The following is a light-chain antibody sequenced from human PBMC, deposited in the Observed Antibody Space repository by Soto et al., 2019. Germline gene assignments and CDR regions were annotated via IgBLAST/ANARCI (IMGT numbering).Light chain of an antibody. V-gene: IGKV1-9*01. Sequence: DIQLTQSPSFLSASVGDRVTITCRASQDIVTYLAWYQQKPGKAPKLLIYAASTLQSGVPSRFSGSGSGTEFTRTITSLQPEDFATYYCQQLNTYPRTVGQGTKLEIK. CDR3: QQLNTYPRT. CDR1: QDIVTY. J-gene: IGKJ2*01. CDR2: AAS.